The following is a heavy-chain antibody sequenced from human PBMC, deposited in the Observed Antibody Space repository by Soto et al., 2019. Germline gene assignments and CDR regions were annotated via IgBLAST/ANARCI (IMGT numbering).Heavy chain of an antibody. V-gene: IGHV4-31*03. CDR2: IYYSGST. CDR3: ARSPTSSSGWSTSSDY. Sequence: SETLSLTCTVSGGSISSGGYYWSWIRQHPGKGLEWIGYIYYSGSTYYNPSLKSRVTISVDTSKNQFSLKLSSVTAADTAVYYCARSPTSSSGWSTSSDYWGQGTLVTVSS. J-gene: IGHJ4*02. D-gene: IGHD6-19*01. CDR1: GGSISSGGYY.